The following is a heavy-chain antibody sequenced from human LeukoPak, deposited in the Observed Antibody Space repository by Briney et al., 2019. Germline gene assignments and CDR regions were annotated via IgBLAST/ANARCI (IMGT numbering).Heavy chain of an antibody. Sequence: GGSLRLSCAASGFTFSSYAMSWVRQAPGKVLEWVSAISGSGGSTYYADSVKGRFTISRDNSKNTLYLQMNSLRAEDTAVYYRAKVQAAAGIDYWGQGTLVTVSS. D-gene: IGHD6-13*01. J-gene: IGHJ4*02. CDR3: AKVQAAAGIDY. CDR1: GFTFSSYA. V-gene: IGHV3-23*01. CDR2: ISGSGGST.